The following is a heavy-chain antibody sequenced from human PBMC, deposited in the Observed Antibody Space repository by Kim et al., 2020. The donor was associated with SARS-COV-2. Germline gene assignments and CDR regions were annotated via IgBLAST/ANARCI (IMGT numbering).Heavy chain of an antibody. Sequence: KGRFTISRDNAKNSLYLQMNSLRAEDTAVYYCARDGATVVGHYYYYGMDVWGQGTTVTVSS. J-gene: IGHJ6*02. V-gene: IGHV3-11*06. D-gene: IGHD2-15*01. CDR3: ARDGATVVGHYYYYGMDV.